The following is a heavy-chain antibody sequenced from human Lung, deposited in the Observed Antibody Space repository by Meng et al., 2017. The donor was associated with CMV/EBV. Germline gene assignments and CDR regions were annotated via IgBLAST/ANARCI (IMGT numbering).Heavy chain of an antibody. CDR2: IYPGDSDT. V-gene: IGHV5-51*01. D-gene: IGHD6-6*01. Sequence: ISCNGSGYSFTSYWLGWVRQMPGKGLEWMGIIYPGDSDTRYSPSFQGQVTISADKSISTAYLQWSSLKASDTAIYYCARSSSSAEFDYWGREPWSPSPQ. CDR3: ARSSSSAEFDY. J-gene: IGHJ4*02. CDR1: GYSFTSYW.